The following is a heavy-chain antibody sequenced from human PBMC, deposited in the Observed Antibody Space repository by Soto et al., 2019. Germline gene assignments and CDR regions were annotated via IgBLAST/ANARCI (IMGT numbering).Heavy chain of an antibody. D-gene: IGHD3-10*01. J-gene: IGHJ4*02. CDR3: TRGPRPISTGTGAY. V-gene: IGHV3-74*01. Sequence: GGSLRLSCAASGFIFKMYWMHWVRQSPGKGLVWISRIYNDGTYSDYADSVRGRFTISRDNVNDTLYLQMNNLRAEDSGLYYCTRGPRPISTGTGAYWGQGTQVTVS. CDR1: GFIFKMYW. CDR2: IYNDGTYS.